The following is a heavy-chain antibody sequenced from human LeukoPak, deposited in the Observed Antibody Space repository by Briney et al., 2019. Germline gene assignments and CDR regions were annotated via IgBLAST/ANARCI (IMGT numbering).Heavy chain of an antibody. V-gene: IGHV1-2*02. J-gene: IGHJ4*02. CDR1: GFTYNTYY. CDR3: ARADWVGSGHAGFYSDY. CDR2: IRLRDGGT. Sequence: RASVTVSFKASGFTYNTYYLYWMRHAPGQGLEWMGWIRLRDGGTIYAQRFQDRFIMTTDPSTNTASMELRSLTSDDTAVYFCARADWVGSGHAGFYSDYWGQGTLVTVSS. D-gene: IGHD5-12*01.